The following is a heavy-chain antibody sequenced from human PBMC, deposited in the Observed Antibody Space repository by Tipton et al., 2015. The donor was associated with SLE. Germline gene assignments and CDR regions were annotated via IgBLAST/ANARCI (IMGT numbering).Heavy chain of an antibody. CDR2: IDQFGSA. V-gene: IGHV4-59*08. Sequence: LRLSCIVSGGSITGYYWSWIRQPPGKRLEWIGYIDQFGSANYNPSLQNRVTISVGRSKTQFSLKLRSVSAADSAMYYCAIHGYDFWSGYYHHVFDVWGQGTMLTVSS. CDR1: GGSITGYY. D-gene: IGHD3-3*01. J-gene: IGHJ3*01. CDR3: AIHGYDFWSGYYHHVFDV.